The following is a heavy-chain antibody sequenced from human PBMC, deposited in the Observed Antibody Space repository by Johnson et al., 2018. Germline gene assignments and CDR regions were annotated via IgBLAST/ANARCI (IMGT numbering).Heavy chain of an antibody. CDR2: LYLDETS. J-gene: IGHJ6*03. CDR3: ARVLRWSGQYNMDV. CDR1: GVTVSDNY. D-gene: IGHD3-3*01. Sequence: VQLVQSGGGLIQPGGSLRLSCVASGVTVSDNYMTWVRQAPGKGLEWVSTLYLDETSYYTDAVKGRFTISRDTSKNTVYLQMNGPRHDDTAVYYCARVLRWSGQYNMDVWGKGTTVAVSS. V-gene: IGHV3-66*02.